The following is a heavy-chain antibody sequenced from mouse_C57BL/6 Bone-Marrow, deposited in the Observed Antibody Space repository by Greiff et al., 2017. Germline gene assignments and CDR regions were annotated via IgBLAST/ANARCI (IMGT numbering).Heavy chain of an antibody. CDR2: IDPENGDT. V-gene: IGHV14-4*01. CDR3: TTDGSFAY. J-gene: IGHJ3*01. D-gene: IGHD2-3*01. Sequence: EVQLQQSGAELVRPGASVKLSCTASGFNIKDDYMHWVKQRPEQGLEWIGWIDPENGDTEYASKFQGKATITADTSSNTAYLQLSSLTSADTAVYYCTTDGSFAYWGQGTLVTVSA. CDR1: GFNIKDDY.